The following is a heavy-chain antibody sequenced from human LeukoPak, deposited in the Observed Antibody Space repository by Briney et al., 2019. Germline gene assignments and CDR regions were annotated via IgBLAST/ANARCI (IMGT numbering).Heavy chain of an antibody. D-gene: IGHD3-22*01. Sequence: ASVKVSCKASGYTFIDYYIHWVRQATGQGLEWMGWMNPNSDNTGYARKFQGRVTITRNTSMSTAYMELSSLRSEDTAVYYCARVYDSSGHYPIDYWGQGTLVTVSS. J-gene: IGHJ4*02. V-gene: IGHV1-8*03. CDR3: ARVYDSSGHYPIDY. CDR2: MNPNSDNT. CDR1: GYTFIDYY.